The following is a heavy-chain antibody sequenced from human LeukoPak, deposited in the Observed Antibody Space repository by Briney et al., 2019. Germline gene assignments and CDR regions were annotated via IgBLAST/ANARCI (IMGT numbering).Heavy chain of an antibody. V-gene: IGHV3-48*01. Sequence: PGGSLRLSCAASGFTFSSYSMNWVRQAPGKGLEWVSYISSSSSTIYYADSVKGRFTISRDNAKNSLYLQMNSLRAEDTAVYYCARDYYDSSGYHYYYYYYGMDVWGRGTTVTVSS. CDR3: ARDYYDSSGYHYYYYYYGMDV. CDR1: GFTFSSYS. CDR2: ISSSSSTI. D-gene: IGHD3-22*01. J-gene: IGHJ6*02.